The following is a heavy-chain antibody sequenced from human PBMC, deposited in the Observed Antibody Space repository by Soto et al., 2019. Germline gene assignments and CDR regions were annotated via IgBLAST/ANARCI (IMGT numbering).Heavy chain of an antibody. V-gene: IGHV3-23*01. D-gene: IGHD1-20*01. CDR1: EFTFSTYA. Sequence: GGSLRLSCAASEFTFSTYAMTWVRQAPGRGLQWVATISDSGDITYYADSVKGRFTISRDNSRNTLYLQMNNLRAEDTALYYFANPWVPSIRDRPPGLDYWGRGTLVTVSS. J-gene: IGHJ4*02. CDR2: ISDSGDIT. CDR3: ANPWVPSIRDRPPGLDY.